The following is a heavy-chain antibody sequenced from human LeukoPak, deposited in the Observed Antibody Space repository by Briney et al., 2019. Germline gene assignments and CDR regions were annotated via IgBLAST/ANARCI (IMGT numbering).Heavy chain of an antibody. CDR2: IRYDGSNK. J-gene: IGHJ4*02. Sequence: PGGSLRLSCAASGFTFSNAWMSWVRQAPGKGLEWVAFIRYDGSNKYYADSVKGRITISRDNSKNTLYLQMNSLRAEDTAVYYCAKGNYYDSSAYNYFDYWGQGTLVTVSS. CDR1: GFTFSNAW. V-gene: IGHV3-30*02. CDR3: AKGNYYDSSAYNYFDY. D-gene: IGHD3-22*01.